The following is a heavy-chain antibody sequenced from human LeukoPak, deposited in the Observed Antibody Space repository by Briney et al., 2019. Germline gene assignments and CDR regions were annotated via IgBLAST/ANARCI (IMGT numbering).Heavy chain of an antibody. Sequence: GGSLRLSCAASGFTFNSYAMAWVRQAPGKGLEWVSSITGSGDTTYYADSVRGRFTISRDNSKNTLSLQINSLRAEDTAVYYCAKERSEVVVAATNYWGQGTLVTVSS. CDR2: ITGSGDTT. J-gene: IGHJ4*02. D-gene: IGHD2-15*01. CDR3: AKERSEVVVAATNY. CDR1: GFTFNSYA. V-gene: IGHV3-23*01.